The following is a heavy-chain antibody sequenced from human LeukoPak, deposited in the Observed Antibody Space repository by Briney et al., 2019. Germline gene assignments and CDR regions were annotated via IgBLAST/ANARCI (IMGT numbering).Heavy chain of an antibody. Sequence: GGSLRLPCVASGFTFSTYAIHWVRQAPGKGLEWVAVISFDGSNKLYADSVQGRFTISRDNSKNTLYLQMNSLRAEDTAVYYCARRQRPGREEDAFDVWGQGTMVTVSS. D-gene: IGHD1-26*01. CDR3: ARRQRPGREEDAFDV. J-gene: IGHJ3*01. CDR1: GFTFSTYA. CDR2: ISFDGSNK. V-gene: IGHV3-30-3*01.